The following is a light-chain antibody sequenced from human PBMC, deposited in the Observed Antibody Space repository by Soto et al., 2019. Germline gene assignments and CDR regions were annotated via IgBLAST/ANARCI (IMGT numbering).Light chain of an antibody. Sequence: VLSVSPGTLYLSPGERATLSCRASQSVSSNLAWYQQKPGQAPRLLIYGASTRATGIPARFSGSGSGTEFTLTISSLQSEDFAVYYCQQYNNWPPITFGQGTRLEI. CDR2: GAS. CDR1: QSVSSN. CDR3: QQYNNWPPIT. J-gene: IGKJ5*01. V-gene: IGKV3-15*01.